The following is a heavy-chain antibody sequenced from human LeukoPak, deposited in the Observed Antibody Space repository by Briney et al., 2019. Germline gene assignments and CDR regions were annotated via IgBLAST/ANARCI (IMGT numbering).Heavy chain of an antibody. CDR1: GFTFVDYA. CDR3: TSENDVLRFLEWSLPTDY. Sequence: PGGSLRLSCTASGFTFVDYAMSWVRQAPGKGLEWVGFIRSKAYGGTTEYAASVKGRFTISRDDSKSIAYLQMNSLKTEDTAVYYCTSENDVLRFLEWSLPTDYWGQGTLVTVSS. CDR2: IRSKAYGGTT. D-gene: IGHD3-3*01. J-gene: IGHJ4*02. V-gene: IGHV3-49*04.